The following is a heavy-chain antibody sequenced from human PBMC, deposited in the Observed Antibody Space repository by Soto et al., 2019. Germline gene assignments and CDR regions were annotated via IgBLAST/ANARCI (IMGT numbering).Heavy chain of an antibody. J-gene: IGHJ4*02. V-gene: IGHV3-23*01. Sequence: LRLSCAVSGFNLNHFGMSWVRQAPGKGLEWVSSISSSGGSAYYADSVRGRFTFSRDTSKNTVFLQMSSLSAEDTATYYCAKIGSYFDTYNFFDFWGQGALVTV. CDR1: GFNLNHFG. D-gene: IGHD1-26*01. CDR3: AKIGSYFDTYNFFDF. CDR2: ISSSGGSA.